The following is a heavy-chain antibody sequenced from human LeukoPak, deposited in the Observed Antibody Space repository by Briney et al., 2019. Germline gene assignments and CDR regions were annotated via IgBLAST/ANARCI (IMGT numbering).Heavy chain of an antibody. V-gene: IGHV3-23*01. J-gene: IGHJ4*02. CDR2: ISGSGVST. D-gene: IGHD2-15*01. Sequence: QAGGSLRLSYAAAGFTFSCDGMSWVRQEPGEGRGWVSAISGSGVSTYYADSVKGRFTISRDNAKNTLYLQMNSLRAEDTAVYYCARIIDYWGQGTLVTVSS. CDR3: ARIIDY. CDR1: GFTFSCDG.